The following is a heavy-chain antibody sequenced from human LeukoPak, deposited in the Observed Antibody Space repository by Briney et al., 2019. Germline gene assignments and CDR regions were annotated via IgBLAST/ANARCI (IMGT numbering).Heavy chain of an antibody. CDR1: GGSISSYY. V-gene: IGHV4-59*01. CDR3: AREVVRGVIIPTNWFDP. D-gene: IGHD3-10*01. Sequence: PSETLSLNCTVSGGSISSYYWSWLRQPPGQGLEWIGYIYYSGSTNYNPSLKSRVTISVDTSKNQFSLKLSSVTAADTAVYYCAREVVRGVIIPTNWFDPWGQGTPGTVSS. J-gene: IGHJ5*02. CDR2: IYYSGST.